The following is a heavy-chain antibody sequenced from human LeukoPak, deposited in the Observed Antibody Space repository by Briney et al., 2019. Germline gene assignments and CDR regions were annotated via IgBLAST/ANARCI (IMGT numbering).Heavy chain of an antibody. D-gene: IGHD3-9*01. CDR1: GFTFSSYS. CDR2: IRSSGSTI. J-gene: IGHJ6*02. Sequence: GGSLRLSCAASGFTFSSYSMNWVRRAPGKGLEWLSYIRSSGSTIYYADSVKGRFTFSRDNSKNILYLQMNSLRAEDTAVYYCAKSYYDILTGNSASYYYYGMDVWGQGTTVTVSS. CDR3: AKSYYDILTGNSASYYYYGMDV. V-gene: IGHV3-48*01.